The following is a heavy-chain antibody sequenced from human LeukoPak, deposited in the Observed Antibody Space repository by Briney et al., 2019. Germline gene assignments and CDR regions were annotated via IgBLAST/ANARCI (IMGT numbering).Heavy chain of an antibody. CDR3: ARAYYGSGSHYYYYYYGMDV. J-gene: IGHJ6*02. CDR1: GFTFSSYW. D-gene: IGHD3-10*01. Sequence: PGGSLRLSCAASGFTFSSYWMHWVRQAPGKGLVWVSRINSDGSSTSYADSVKGRFTISRDNAKNTLYLQMNSLRAEDTAVYYCARAYYGSGSHYYYYYYGMDVWGQGTTVTVSS. CDR2: INSDGSST. V-gene: IGHV3-74*01.